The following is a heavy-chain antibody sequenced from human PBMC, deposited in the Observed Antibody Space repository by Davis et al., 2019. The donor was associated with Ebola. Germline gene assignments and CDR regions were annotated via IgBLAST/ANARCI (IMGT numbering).Heavy chain of an antibody. CDR2: ISPDGSDK. CDR3: ANLAGYYYDSSGYYRTSYYFDY. J-gene: IGHJ4*02. Sequence: PGGSLRLSCAVSGFTFSSYGMFWVRQAPGKGMEWVAVISPDGSDKNYADSVKGRFTISRDNAKNSLYLQMNSLRAEDTAVYYCANLAGYYYDSSGYYRTSYYFDYWGQGTLVTVSS. V-gene: IGHV3-30*18. CDR1: GFTFSSYG. D-gene: IGHD3-22*01.